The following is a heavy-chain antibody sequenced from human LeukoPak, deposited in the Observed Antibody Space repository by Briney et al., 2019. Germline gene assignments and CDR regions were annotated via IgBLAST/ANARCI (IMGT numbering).Heavy chain of an antibody. Sequence: GASVKVSCKASGYTFTSYAMNWVRQAPGQGLEWMGWINTNTGNPTYAQGFTGRFVFSLDTSVSTAYLQIRSLKAEDTAVYYCARVGCYDSSGFPNWFDPWGQGTLVTVSS. CDR1: GYTFTSYA. CDR3: ARVGCYDSSGFPNWFDP. V-gene: IGHV7-4-1*01. J-gene: IGHJ5*02. D-gene: IGHD3-22*01. CDR2: INTNTGNP.